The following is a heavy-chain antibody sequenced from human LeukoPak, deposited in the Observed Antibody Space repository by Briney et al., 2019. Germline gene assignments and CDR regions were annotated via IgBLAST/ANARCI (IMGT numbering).Heavy chain of an antibody. V-gene: IGHV1-2*02. J-gene: IGHJ4*02. CDR2: ITPSGGT. D-gene: IGHD6-13*01. Sequence: ASVQVSCKASGYTFTSYAMHWVRQAPGQGLEWMGWITPSGGTNYAQKFQGRVTMTRDTSISTAYMELSRLRSDDTAVYYCARRLEVYSSSWYYFDYWGQGTLVTVSS. CDR3: ARRLEVYSSSWYYFDY. CDR1: GYTFTSYA.